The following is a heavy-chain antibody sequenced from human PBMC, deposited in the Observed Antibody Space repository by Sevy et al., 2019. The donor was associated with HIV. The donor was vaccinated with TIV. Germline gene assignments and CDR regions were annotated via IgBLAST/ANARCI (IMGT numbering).Heavy chain of an antibody. CDR2: ISAYNGNT. D-gene: IGHD1-26*01. CDR3: ARDGSGSSHDAFDI. V-gene: IGHV1-18*01. J-gene: IGHJ3*02. Sequence: ASVKVSCKASGYTFTSYGISWVRQAPGQGLEWMGWISAYNGNTNYAQKLQGRVTMTTDTSTSTAYMELRSLRSDDTAVYYWARDGSGSSHDAFDIWGQGTMVTVSS. CDR1: GYTFTSYG.